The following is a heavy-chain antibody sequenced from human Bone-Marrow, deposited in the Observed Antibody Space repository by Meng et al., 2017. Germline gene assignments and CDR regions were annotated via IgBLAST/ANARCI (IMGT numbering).Heavy chain of an antibody. V-gene: IGHV3-23*01. J-gene: IGHJ4*02. CDR1: GSTFRRCP. D-gene: IGHD6-19*01. CDR2: IRADGST. CDR3: AYNGAGWHFGS. Sequence: GASLKISCAVSGSTFRRCPMTWVRQSPGKGLEWVSAIRADGSTVYSDSVKGRFTISRDTSEDTLFLQMSSLRYEETAIYYCAYNGAGWHFGSWGQGTLVTVSS.